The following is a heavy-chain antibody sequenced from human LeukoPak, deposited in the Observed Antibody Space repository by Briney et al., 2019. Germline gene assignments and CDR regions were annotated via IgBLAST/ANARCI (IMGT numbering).Heavy chain of an antibody. CDR1: GGSISRGNYY. D-gene: IGHD4-23*01. CDR3: ARGRADYGGD. Sequence: SETLSLTCTVSGGSISRGNYYWRWLRQPAGKALEGFGRVYTTVSTSYNPSLKSRVTISVETSKNQFSLKVSSVTAADTAVYYCARGRADYGGDWGQGTLVTVSS. J-gene: IGHJ4*02. V-gene: IGHV4-61*02. CDR2: VYTTVST.